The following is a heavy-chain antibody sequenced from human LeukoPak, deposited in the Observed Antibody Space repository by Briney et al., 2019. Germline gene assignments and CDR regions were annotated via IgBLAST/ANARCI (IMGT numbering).Heavy chain of an antibody. CDR2: INPDGSTT. J-gene: IGHJ4*02. CDR3: ARDRGLYYFDY. CDR1: GFAFRNYW. V-gene: IGHV3-74*01. Sequence: GGSLRLSCVASGFAFRNYWMYWVRQGPGKGLVWLSRINPDGSTTTYADSVKGRSTISRDNSKNTLYLQMNSLRAEDTAVYYCARDRGLYYFDYWGQGTLVTVSS. D-gene: IGHD3-22*01.